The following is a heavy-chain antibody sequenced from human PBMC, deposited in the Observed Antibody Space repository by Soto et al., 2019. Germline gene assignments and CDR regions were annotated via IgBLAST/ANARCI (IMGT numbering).Heavy chain of an antibody. Sequence: SETLSLTCTVSGGSISSYYWSWIRQPPGKGLEWIGYIYYSGSTNYNPYLKSRVTISVDTSKNQFSLKLSSVTAADTAVYYCAREARIAAAFENYGMDVWGQGTTVTVFS. CDR2: IYYSGST. V-gene: IGHV4-59*01. CDR3: AREARIAAAFENYGMDV. J-gene: IGHJ6*02. CDR1: GGSISSYY. D-gene: IGHD6-13*01.